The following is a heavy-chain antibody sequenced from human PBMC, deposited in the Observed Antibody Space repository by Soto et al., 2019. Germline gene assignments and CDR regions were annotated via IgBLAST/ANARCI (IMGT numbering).Heavy chain of an antibody. CDR2: ISAYNGKT. V-gene: IGHV1-18*01. CDR1: GYTFTSYG. J-gene: IGHJ6*02. CDR3: ARGCDVNYYHGMDV. Sequence: QVQLVQSGGEVKNPGASLKLSCTASGYTFTSYGISCVRQAPGQGLEWMGWISAYNGKTNYAQNVQGRVTMTTDTSTRTAYMDLRSLRSDDKAVYYCARGCDVNYYHGMDVWGQGTTVTVSS.